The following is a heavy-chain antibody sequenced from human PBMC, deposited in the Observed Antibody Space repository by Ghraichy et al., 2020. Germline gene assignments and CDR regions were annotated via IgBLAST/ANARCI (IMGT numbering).Heavy chain of an antibody. Sequence: GGSLRLSCAASGFTFSSYGMHWVRQAPGKGLEWVAVISYDGSNKYYADSVKGRFTISRDNSKNTLYLQMNSLRAEDPAVYYCANTVPGASFDYWGQGTLVTGSS. CDR2: ISYDGSNK. CDR3: ANTVPGASFDY. J-gene: IGHJ4*02. D-gene: IGHD3-10*01. CDR1: GFTFSSYG. V-gene: IGHV3-30*18.